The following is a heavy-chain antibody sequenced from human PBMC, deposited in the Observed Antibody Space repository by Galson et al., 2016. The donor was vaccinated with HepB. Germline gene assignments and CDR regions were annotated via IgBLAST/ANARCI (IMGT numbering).Heavy chain of an antibody. CDR2: ISRSGDST. D-gene: IGHD2-2*01. J-gene: IGHJ4*02. Sequence: SLRLSCAASGFTFRNYGMTWVRQAPGKGLEVVSSISRSGDSTDYADSVKGRFTIPRDNSKKTLYLQMNSLRAEDTAVYYCAKDGRIYCSSASCHDHFHYWGQGTLVTVSS. V-gene: IGHV3-23*01. CDR1: GFTFRNYG. CDR3: AKDGRIYCSSASCHDHFHY.